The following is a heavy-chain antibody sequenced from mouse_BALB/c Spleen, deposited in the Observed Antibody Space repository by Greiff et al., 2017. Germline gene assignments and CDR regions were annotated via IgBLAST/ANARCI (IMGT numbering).Heavy chain of an antibody. CDR1: GFTFSSYA. CDR2: ISSGGSYT. J-gene: IGHJ3*01. D-gene: IGHD3-2*01. V-gene: IGHV5-9-4*01. Sequence: EVQLVESGGGLVKPGGSLKLSCAASGFTFSSYAMSWVRQSPEKRLEWVAEISSGGSYTYYPDTVTGRFTISRDNAKNTLYLEMSSLRSEDTAMYYCARGDSSGYEGFAYWGQGTLVTVSA. CDR3: ARGDSSGYEGFAY.